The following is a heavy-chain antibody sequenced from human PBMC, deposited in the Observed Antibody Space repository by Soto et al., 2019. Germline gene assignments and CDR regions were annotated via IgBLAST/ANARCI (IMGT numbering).Heavy chain of an antibody. CDR3: AKDLFSAVLASFMANRCYYGMDV. Sequence: ISGSCGSTYYADSVKGRFTISRDNSKNTLYLQMNSLRAEDTAVYYCAKDLFSAVLASFMANRCYYGMDVWXXGTT. D-gene: IGHD2-21*01. J-gene: IGHJ6*02. CDR2: ISGSCGST. V-gene: IGHV3-23*01.